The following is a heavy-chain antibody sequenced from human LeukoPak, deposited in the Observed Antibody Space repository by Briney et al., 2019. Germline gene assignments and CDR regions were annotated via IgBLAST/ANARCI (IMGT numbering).Heavy chain of an antibody. V-gene: IGHV3-48*03. D-gene: IGHD4/OR15-4a*01. CDR3: ARRAGAYSHPYDY. CDR2: ISDSGTTI. J-gene: IGHJ4*02. Sequence: GGSLRLSCAASGFTFSSYDMNWVRQAPGRELEWISYISYISDSGTTIYYADSVKGRFTISRDNSKNTLYLQMNSLRAEDTAVYYCARRAGAYSHPYDYWGQGTLVTVSS. CDR1: GFTFSSYD.